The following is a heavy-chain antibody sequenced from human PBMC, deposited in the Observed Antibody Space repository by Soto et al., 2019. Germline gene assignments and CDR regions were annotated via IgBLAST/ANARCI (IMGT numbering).Heavy chain of an antibody. CDR2: ISYDGSNK. CDR1: GFTFSSYG. D-gene: IGHD3-9*01. J-gene: IGHJ4*02. CDR3: AKWNRGVYDILTGYYFDY. V-gene: IGHV3-30*18. Sequence: QVQLVESGGGVVQPGRSLRLSCAASGFTFSSYGMHWVRQAPGKGLEWVAVISYDGSNKYYADSVKGRFTISRDNSKNTLYLQMNSLRAEDTAVYYCAKWNRGVYDILTGYYFDYWGQGTLVTVYS.